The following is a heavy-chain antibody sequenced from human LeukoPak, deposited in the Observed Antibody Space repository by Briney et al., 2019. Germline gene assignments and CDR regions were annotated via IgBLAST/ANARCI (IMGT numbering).Heavy chain of an antibody. CDR2: ISAYNGNT. V-gene: IGHV1-18*01. D-gene: IGHD2-2*01. Sequence: VASVKVSCKASGYTFTSYAMNWVRQAPGQGLEWMGWISAYNGNTNYAQKLQGRVTMTTDTSTSTAYMELRSLRSDDTAVYYCARDDAMQSPTYYYYYYMDVWGKGTTVTVSS. J-gene: IGHJ6*03. CDR3: ARDDAMQSPTYYYYYYMDV. CDR1: GYTFTSYA.